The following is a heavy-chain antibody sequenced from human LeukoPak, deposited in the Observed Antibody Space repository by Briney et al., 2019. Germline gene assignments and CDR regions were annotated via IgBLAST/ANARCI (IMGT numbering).Heavy chain of an antibody. CDR3: AKGGEDYGDYKGWASHFDY. CDR1: GFTFSSYG. D-gene: IGHD4-17*01. CDR2: ISYDGSNK. V-gene: IGHV3-30*18. Sequence: GGSLRLSCAASGFTFSSYGMHWVRQAPGKGLEWVAVISYDGSNKYYADSVKGRFTISRDNSKNTLYLQMNSLRAEDTAVYYCAKGGEDYGDYKGWASHFDYWGQGTLVTVSS. J-gene: IGHJ4*02.